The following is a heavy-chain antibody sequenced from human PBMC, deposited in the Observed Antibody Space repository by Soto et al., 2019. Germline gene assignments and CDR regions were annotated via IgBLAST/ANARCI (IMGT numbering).Heavy chain of an antibody. CDR1: GGSFSGYY. CDR2: INHSGST. Sequence: QSQTLSLTCAVYGGSFSGYYWSWIRQPPGKGLEGIGEINHSGSTNYNPSLKSRVTISVDTSKNQFSLKLSSVTAADTAVYYCASLRGNSNDAFDIWGQGTLVTVSS. D-gene: IGHD6-13*01. J-gene: IGHJ3*02. V-gene: IGHV4-34*01. CDR3: ASLRGNSNDAFDI.